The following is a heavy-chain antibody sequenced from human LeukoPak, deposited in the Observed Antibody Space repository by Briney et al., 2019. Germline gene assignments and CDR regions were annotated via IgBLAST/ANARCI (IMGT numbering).Heavy chain of an antibody. CDR2: IHYSGYT. CDR1: GGFISNYY. CDR3: ARHWGSDWYFDL. D-gene: IGHD7-27*01. V-gene: IGHV4-59*01. J-gene: IGHJ2*01. Sequence: SETLSRTCAVSGGFISNYYCSWIRQPPGKGLEWLGYIHYSGYTNYNPSLKSRVTISVDTSKNQFSLNLSSVTAADTAVYYCARHWGSDWYFDLWGRGTLVTVSS.